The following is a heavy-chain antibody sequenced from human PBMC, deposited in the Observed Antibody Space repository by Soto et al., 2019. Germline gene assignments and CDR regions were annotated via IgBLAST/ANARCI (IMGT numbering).Heavy chain of an antibody. J-gene: IGHJ4*02. CDR3: ARDSPPPRE. CDR2: ISAYNGNT. V-gene: IGHV1-18*01. Sequence: QVQLVQSGAEVKKPGASVKVSCKASGYTFASYAISWVRQAPGQGLEWMGWISAYNGNTNYAHKLQGRVTMTTDTSTRTASMELRSLRSDETAVYYCARDSPPPREWGPGTLVTVSS. CDR1: GYTFASYA.